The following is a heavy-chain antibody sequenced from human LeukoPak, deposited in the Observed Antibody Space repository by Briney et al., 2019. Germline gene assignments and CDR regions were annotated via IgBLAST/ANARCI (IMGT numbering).Heavy chain of an antibody. CDR2: ISWNSGSI. CDR3: AKDSNPYYGSGSYYSVRKPYYFDY. D-gene: IGHD3-10*01. CDR1: GFTFDDYA. V-gene: IGHV3-9*01. Sequence: GGSLRLSCAASGFTFDDYAMHWVRQAPGKGLEWVSGISWNSGSIGYADSVKGRFTISRANAKNSLYLQMNSLRAEDTALYYCAKDSNPYYGSGSYYSVRKPYYFDYWGQGTLVTVSS. J-gene: IGHJ4*02.